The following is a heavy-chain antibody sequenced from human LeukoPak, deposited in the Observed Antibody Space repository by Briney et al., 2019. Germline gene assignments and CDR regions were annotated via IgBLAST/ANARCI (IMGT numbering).Heavy chain of an antibody. CDR3: ARGTAVVPAASYYYYYGMDV. D-gene: IGHD2-2*01. CDR2: IYYSGST. V-gene: IGHV4-59*01. CDR1: GGSISSYY. Sequence: SETLSLTCTVSGGSISSYYWSWIRQPPGKGLEWIGYIYYSGSTNYNPSLKSRVTISVDTSKNQFSLKLSSVTAADTAVYYCARGTAVVPAASYYYYYGMDVWGQGTTVTVSS. J-gene: IGHJ6*02.